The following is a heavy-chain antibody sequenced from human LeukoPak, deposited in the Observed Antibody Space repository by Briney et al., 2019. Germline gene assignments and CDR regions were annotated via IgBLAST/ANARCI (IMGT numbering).Heavy chain of an antibody. Sequence: ASVKVSCKASGYTFTSYAMNWVRQAPGQGLEWMGWINTNTGNPTYAQGFTGRFVFSLDTSVSTAYLQISSLKAEDTAVYYCARDPRGPTAYDHSGRDTFDSWGQGTLVTVSS. J-gene: IGHJ4*02. CDR3: ARDPRGPTAYDHSGRDTFDS. D-gene: IGHD3-22*01. CDR1: GYTFTSYA. V-gene: IGHV7-4-1*02. CDR2: INTNTGNP.